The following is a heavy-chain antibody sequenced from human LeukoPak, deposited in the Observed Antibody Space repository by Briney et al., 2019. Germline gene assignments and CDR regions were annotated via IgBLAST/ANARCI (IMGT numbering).Heavy chain of an antibody. CDR3: ARAGSSAWHWYFDL. CDR1: GGSFIGYF. D-gene: IGHD6-19*01. J-gene: IGHJ2*01. Sequence: SETLSLTCAVYGGSFIGYFWNWIRQPPGKGLEWIGEINHSGGTNYNPSLKSRVTISVDTSKNQFSLKLTSVTAADTAVYYCARAGSSAWHWYFDLWGRGTLVTVSS. CDR2: INHSGGT. V-gene: IGHV4-34*01.